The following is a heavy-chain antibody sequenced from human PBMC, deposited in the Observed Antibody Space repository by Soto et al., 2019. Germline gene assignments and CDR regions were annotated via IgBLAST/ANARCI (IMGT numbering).Heavy chain of an antibody. Sequence: PVGSLRLSCASSVFTFSSYAMHCVRHSPGKWLEWVAVISYDGSNKYYADSVKGRFTISRDNSKNTLYLQMNSLRAEDTAVYYCARAVSIAAPRHGMEVLGQGTTVNLSS. D-gene: IGHD6-6*01. CDR2: ISYDGSNK. V-gene: IGHV3-30-3*01. CDR1: VFTFSSYA. CDR3: ARAVSIAAPRHGMEV. J-gene: IGHJ6*01.